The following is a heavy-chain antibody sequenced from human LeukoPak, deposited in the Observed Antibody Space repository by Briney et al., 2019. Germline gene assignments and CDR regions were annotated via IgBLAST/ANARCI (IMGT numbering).Heavy chain of an antibody. CDR2: INHSGST. V-gene: IGHV4-34*01. CDR3: ARSSGWYRGYFDY. Sequence: SETLSLTCAVYGGSFSGYYWSWIRQPPGKGLEWIGEINHSGSTNYNPSLKSRVAISVDTSKNQFSLKLSSVTAADTAVYYCARSSGWYRGYFDYWGQGTLVTVSS. J-gene: IGHJ4*02. CDR1: GGSFSGYY. D-gene: IGHD6-19*01.